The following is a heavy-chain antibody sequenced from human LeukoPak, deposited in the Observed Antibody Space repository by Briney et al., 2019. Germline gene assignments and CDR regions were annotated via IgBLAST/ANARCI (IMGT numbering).Heavy chain of an antibody. Sequence: SETLSLTCTVSGGSISSSSYYWGWIRQPPGKGLEWIGSIYYSGSTYYNPSLKSRVTISVDTSKNQFSLKLSSVTAADTAVYYCARVPLHYDSSGYYDYWGQGTLVTVSS. CDR1: GGSISSSSYY. V-gene: IGHV4-39*07. CDR2: IYYSGST. D-gene: IGHD3-22*01. J-gene: IGHJ4*02. CDR3: ARVPLHYDSSGYYDY.